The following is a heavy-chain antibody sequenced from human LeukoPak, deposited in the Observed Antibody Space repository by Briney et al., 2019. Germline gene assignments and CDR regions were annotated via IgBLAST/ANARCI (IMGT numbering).Heavy chain of an antibody. D-gene: IGHD6-19*01. CDR1: GYTFTSYG. CDR3: AREKWSSGWHPFDP. V-gene: IGHV1-18*01. Sequence: GASVKVSCKASGYTFTSYGISWVRQAPGQGLEWMGWISAYNGNTNYAQKLQGRVTMTTDTSTSTAYTELRSLRFDDTAVYYCAREKWSSGWHPFDPWGQGTLVTVSS. CDR2: ISAYNGNT. J-gene: IGHJ5*02.